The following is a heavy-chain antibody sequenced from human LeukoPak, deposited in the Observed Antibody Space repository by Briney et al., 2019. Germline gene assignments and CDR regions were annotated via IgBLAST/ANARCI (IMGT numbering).Heavy chain of an antibody. Sequence: PSETLSLTYAVYGGSFSGYYWSWIRQPPGKGLEWIGEIDHSGSTNYNPSLKSRVTISVDTSKNQFSLKLSSVTAADTAVYYCARGRYSYGTTYYYYMDVWGKGTTVTVSS. J-gene: IGHJ6*03. CDR1: GGSFSGYY. CDR2: IDHSGST. V-gene: IGHV4-34*01. D-gene: IGHD5-18*01. CDR3: ARGRYSYGTTYYYYMDV.